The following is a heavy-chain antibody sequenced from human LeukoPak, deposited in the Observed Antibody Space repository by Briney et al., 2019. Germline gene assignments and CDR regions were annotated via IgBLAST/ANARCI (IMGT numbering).Heavy chain of an antibody. D-gene: IGHD5-18*01. CDR2: ISYDGSNK. V-gene: IGHV3-30*18. CDR1: GGSISSNR. CDR3: AKDCETAMALDY. J-gene: IGHJ4*02. Sequence: LSLTCTVSGGSISSNRYNWAWIRQAPGKGLEWVAVISYDGSNKYYADSVKGRFTISRDNSKNTLYLQMNSLRAEDTAVYYCAKDCETAMALDYWGQGTLVTVSS.